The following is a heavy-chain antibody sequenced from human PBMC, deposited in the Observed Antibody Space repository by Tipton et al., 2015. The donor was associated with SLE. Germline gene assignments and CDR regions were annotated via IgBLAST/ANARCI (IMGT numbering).Heavy chain of an antibody. Sequence: PSLTCTVSGGSISSGGYSWSWIRQPPGKGLEWIGYIYHSGSTYYNPSLKSRVTISVDRSKNQFSLKLSSVTAADTAVYYCARDQNSGGSRSAFDIWGQGTMVTVSS. V-gene: IGHV4-30-2*01. CDR3: ARDQNSGGSRSAFDI. J-gene: IGHJ3*02. D-gene: IGHD2-15*01. CDR2: IYHSGST. CDR1: GGSISSGGYS.